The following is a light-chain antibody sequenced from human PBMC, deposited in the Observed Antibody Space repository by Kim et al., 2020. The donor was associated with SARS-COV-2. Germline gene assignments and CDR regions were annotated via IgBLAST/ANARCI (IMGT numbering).Light chain of an antibody. Sequence: RVTNSCTRGSANIGAGYDVHWYQQLPGTAPKLLIYGNSNRPSGVPDRFSGSKSGTSASLAITGLQAEDEADYYCQSYDSSLSGYVFGTGTKVTVL. V-gene: IGLV1-40*01. J-gene: IGLJ1*01. CDR3: QSYDSSLSGYV. CDR1: SANIGAGYD. CDR2: GNS.